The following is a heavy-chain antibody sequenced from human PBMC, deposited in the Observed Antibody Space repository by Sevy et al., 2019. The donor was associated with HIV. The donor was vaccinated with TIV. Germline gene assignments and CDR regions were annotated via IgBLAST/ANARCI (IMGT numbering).Heavy chain of an antibody. CDR1: GFTFSSYG. V-gene: IGHV3-30*18. D-gene: IGHD2-21*02. CDR3: AKVGVAYCGGDCSWGAFDI. J-gene: IGHJ3*02. CDR2: ISYDGSNK. Sequence: GGSLRLSCAASGFTFSSYGMHWVRQAPGKGLEWVAVISYDGSNKYYADSVKGRFTISRDNSKNTLYLQMNSLRAEDTAVDYCAKVGVAYCGGDCSWGAFDIWGQGTMVTVSS.